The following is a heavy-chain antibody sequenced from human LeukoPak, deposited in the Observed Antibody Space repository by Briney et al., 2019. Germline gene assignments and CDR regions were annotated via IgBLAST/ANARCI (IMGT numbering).Heavy chain of an antibody. D-gene: IGHD3-10*01. CDR1: GFTFSSYD. CDR3: AREGYGSRSYAFDY. J-gene: IGHJ4*02. V-gene: IGHV3-13*04. Sequence: PRGSLRLSCAASGFTFSSYDMRWVRQTTGKGLEWVSAILPAGDTYFSGSVQGRFSITRNNTKNSAYLQTINLGAGDTAVYYCAREGYGSRSYAFDYWGQGTLVTVSS. CDR2: ILPAGDT.